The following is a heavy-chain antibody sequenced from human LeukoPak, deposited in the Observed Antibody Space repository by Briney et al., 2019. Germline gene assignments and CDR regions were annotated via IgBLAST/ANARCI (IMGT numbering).Heavy chain of an antibody. V-gene: IGHV4-61*02. D-gene: IGHD3-10*01. CDR2: IYTSGST. CDR3: TRDMGGSYYGSGGLNAFDI. Sequence: SETLSLTCTVSGGSISSGSYYWSWIRQPAGKGLEWIGRIYTSGSTNYNPSLKSRVTISVDTSKNQFSLKLSSVTAADTAVYYCTRDMGGSYYGSGGLNAFDIWGQGTMVTVSS. J-gene: IGHJ3*02. CDR1: GGSISSGSYY.